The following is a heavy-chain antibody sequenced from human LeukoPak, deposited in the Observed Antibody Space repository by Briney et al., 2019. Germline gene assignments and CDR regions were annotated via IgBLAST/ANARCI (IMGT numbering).Heavy chain of an antibody. CDR1: GFTFSDYV. CDR2: ISGSGGST. V-gene: IGHV3-23*01. D-gene: IGHD3-22*01. Sequence: QPGGSLRLSCVASGFTFSDYVIHWVRQAPGKGLEWVSAISGSGGSTYYADSVKGRFTISRDNSKNTLYLQMNSLRAEDTAVYYCAKDRFYYYDSSGYPGYWGQGTLVTVSS. CDR3: AKDRFYYYDSSGYPGY. J-gene: IGHJ4*02.